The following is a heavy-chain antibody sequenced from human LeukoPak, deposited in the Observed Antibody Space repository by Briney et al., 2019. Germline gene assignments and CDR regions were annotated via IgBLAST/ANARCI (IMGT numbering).Heavy chain of an antibody. J-gene: IGHJ4*02. CDR1: GYTLTELS. Sequence: ASVKVSCKVSGYTLTELSMHWVRQAPGQGLEWMGWINPTSGGTNYAQKFQGRVTMTWDTSISTAYMELSRLRSDDTAVYYCARAGPLGYCSSTSCYYFDYWGQGTLVTVSS. CDR3: ARAGPLGYCSSTSCYYFDY. V-gene: IGHV1-2*02. D-gene: IGHD2-2*01. CDR2: INPTSGGT.